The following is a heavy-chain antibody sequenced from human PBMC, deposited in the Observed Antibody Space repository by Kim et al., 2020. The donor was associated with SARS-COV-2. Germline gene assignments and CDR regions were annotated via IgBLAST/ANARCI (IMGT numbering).Heavy chain of an antibody. CDR3: AARTPPTHEWIQLWLRHHYYYGMDV. J-gene: IGHJ6*02. V-gene: IGHV3-23*01. CDR1: GFTFSSYA. Sequence: GGSLRLSCAASGFTFSSYAMSWVRQAPGKGLEWVSAISGSGGSTYYADSVRGRFTISRDNSKNTLYLQMNSLRAEDTAVYYCAARTPPTHEWIQLWLRHHYYYGMDVWGQGTTVTVSS. D-gene: IGHD5-18*01. CDR2: ISGSGGST.